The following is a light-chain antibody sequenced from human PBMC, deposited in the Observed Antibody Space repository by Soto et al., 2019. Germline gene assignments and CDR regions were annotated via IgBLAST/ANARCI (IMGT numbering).Light chain of an antibody. V-gene: IGLV2-14*01. CDR2: EVT. CDR3: SSHTSGSTRV. CDR1: SSDVGGYDY. J-gene: IGLJ1*01. Sequence: QSVLTHPASLSGSPGQSIAISCTGTSSDVGGYDYVSWYQQQPDKAPKLMIYEVTKRPSGVSNRFSGSKSGNTASLTISGLQAEDEADYYCSSHTSGSTRVFGTGTKVTVL.